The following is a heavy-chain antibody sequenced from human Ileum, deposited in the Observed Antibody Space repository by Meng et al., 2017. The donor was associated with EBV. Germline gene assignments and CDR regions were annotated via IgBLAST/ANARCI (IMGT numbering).Heavy chain of an antibody. CDR2: MSNDGNTK. D-gene: IGHD1-26*01. V-gene: IGHV3-30*14. J-gene: IGHJ4*02. Sequence: VSPGWPGGGVVTPGTSMTSSCTASGFIFSKYAMHWVRQAPGRGLEWVAVMSNDGNTKEYADSVKGRFTISRDNSKNEVYLQMNSLRGEDTALYYCLRESDDGGSYYAYWGQGTLVTVSS. CDR1: GFIFSKYA. CDR3: LRESDDGGSYYAY.